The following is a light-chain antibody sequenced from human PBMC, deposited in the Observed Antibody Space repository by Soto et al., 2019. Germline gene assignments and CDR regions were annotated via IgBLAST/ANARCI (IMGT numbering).Light chain of an antibody. Sequence: QPVLTQPPSESGAPGQRVTISCTGSSSNIGAGYDVHWYQQLPGTAPKLLIYGNSNRPSGVPDRFSGSKSGTSASLAITGLQAEDEADYYCQSYDSSLSVVFGGGTKVTVL. CDR2: GNS. CDR3: QSYDSSLSVV. V-gene: IGLV1-40*01. CDR1: SSNIGAGYD. J-gene: IGLJ2*01.